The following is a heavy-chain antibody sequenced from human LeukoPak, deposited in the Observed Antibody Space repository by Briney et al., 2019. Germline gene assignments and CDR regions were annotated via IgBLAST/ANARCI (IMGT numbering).Heavy chain of an antibody. CDR2: IHDSGST. Sequence: NPSGTLSLTCAVSGGSISSTYWSTWVRQPPGKGLEWIGEIHDSGSTNYNPPLKSRVTISIDKSKNQFSLNLTSVTAADTAVYYCATRATAGPWWGQGTLVTVSS. D-gene: IGHD6-13*01. CDR3: ATRATAGPW. V-gene: IGHV4-4*02. CDR1: GGSISSTYW. J-gene: IGHJ4*02.